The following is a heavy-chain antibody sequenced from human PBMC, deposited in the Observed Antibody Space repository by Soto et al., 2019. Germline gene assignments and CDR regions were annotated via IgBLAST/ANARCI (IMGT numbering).Heavy chain of an antibody. CDR3: AKDKPYSNYNPYFDS. CDR1: GFTFENYA. Sequence: EVQLVESGGGLVQPGRSLRLSCAASGFTFENYAMHWVRQAPGKGLEWVSGISWHGGNIGYADSVRGRFTISRDIAKNSLYLKMNSLRPEDTGLYYCAKDKPYSNYNPYFDSWAQGTLVTVSS. D-gene: IGHD4-4*01. J-gene: IGHJ4*02. CDR2: ISWHGGNI. V-gene: IGHV3-9*01.